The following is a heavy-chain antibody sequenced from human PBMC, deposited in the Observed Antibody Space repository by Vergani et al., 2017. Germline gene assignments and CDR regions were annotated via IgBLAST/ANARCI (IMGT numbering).Heavy chain of an antibody. CDR3: ARDSSAWPGYFDL. V-gene: IGHV3-21*01. J-gene: IGHJ2*01. D-gene: IGHD6-19*01. CDR1: GFTFSSYS. Sequence: EVQLVESGGGLVKPGGSLRLSCAASGFTFSSYSMNWVRQAPGKGLEWVSSISSSSSYIYYADSVKGRFTISRDNAKNSLYLQMNSLRAEDTAVYYCARDSSAWPGYFDLWGRGTLVTVSA. CDR2: ISSSSSYI.